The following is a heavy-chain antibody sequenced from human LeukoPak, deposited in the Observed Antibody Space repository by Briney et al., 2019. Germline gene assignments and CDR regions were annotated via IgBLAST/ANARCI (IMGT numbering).Heavy chain of an antibody. CDR3: ARDIESGYFDY. Sequence: GGSLRLSCAASGFTFSTYWMHWVRQAPGKGLEWVAVISFDGSNKYCADSVKGRFTISRDDSKNTLYLQMNSLRAEDTAVYYCARDIESGYFDYWGQGALVTVSS. CDR1: GFTFSTYW. V-gene: IGHV3-33*08. J-gene: IGHJ4*02. D-gene: IGHD3-16*02. CDR2: ISFDGSNK.